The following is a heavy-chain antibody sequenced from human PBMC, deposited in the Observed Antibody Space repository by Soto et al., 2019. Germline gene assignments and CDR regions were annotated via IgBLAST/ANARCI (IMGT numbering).Heavy chain of an antibody. D-gene: IGHD1-26*01. CDR2: MEPSTGRT. V-gene: IGHV1-8*01. CDR1: GYSFTSLD. Sequence: ASVKVSCKASGYSFTSLDINWVRQTAGQGLEWMGWMEPSTGRTGYAQKFQGRVTMTRGTSINTAYMELTTLTSDDTAFYYCARGVSAGVDYWGQGTLVTVSS. J-gene: IGHJ4*02. CDR3: ARGVSAGVDY.